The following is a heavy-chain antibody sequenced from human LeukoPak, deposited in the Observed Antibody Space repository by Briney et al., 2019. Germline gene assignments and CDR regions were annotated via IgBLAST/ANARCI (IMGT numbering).Heavy chain of an antibody. D-gene: IGHD3-10*01. Sequence: GRSLRLSCAASGFTFSSYGMHWVRQAPGKGLEWVAVIWYDGSIEYYADSVKGRFTISRDNSKNTLWLQMNSLRAEDTAVYYCVRARGSGWGQGTLVTVSS. CDR3: VRARGSG. J-gene: IGHJ4*02. CDR2: IWYDGSIE. V-gene: IGHV3-33*01. CDR1: GFTFSSYG.